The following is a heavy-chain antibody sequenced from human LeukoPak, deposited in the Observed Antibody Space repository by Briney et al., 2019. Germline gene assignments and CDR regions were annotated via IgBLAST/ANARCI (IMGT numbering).Heavy chain of an antibody. Sequence: SETLSLTCTVSGGSISSYYWSWIRQPPGKGLEWIGYIYYSGSTNYNPSLKSRVTISVDTSKNQFSLKLSSVTAADTAVYYCARVHLAGYYDSSGYYARSRAFDIWGQGTMVTVSS. D-gene: IGHD3-22*01. CDR3: ARVHLAGYYDSSGYYARSRAFDI. V-gene: IGHV4-59*01. CDR1: GGSISSYY. CDR2: IYYSGST. J-gene: IGHJ3*02.